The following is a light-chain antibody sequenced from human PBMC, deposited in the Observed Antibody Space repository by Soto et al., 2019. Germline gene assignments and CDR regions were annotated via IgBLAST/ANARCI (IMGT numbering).Light chain of an antibody. J-gene: IGKJ4*01. Sequence: EIVLTQSPATLSLSPGERATLSCRADQSVSSYLAWYQQKPGQAPRLLIYDTSNRATGIPARFSGGGSGTDFTLTISSLEPEDFAVYYCQQRSNRPLTFGGGTRWIS. CDR2: DTS. V-gene: IGKV3-11*01. CDR1: QSVSSY. CDR3: QQRSNRPLT.